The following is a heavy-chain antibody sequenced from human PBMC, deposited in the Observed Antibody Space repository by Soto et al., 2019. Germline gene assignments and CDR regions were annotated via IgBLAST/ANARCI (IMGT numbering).Heavy chain of an antibody. Sequence: EAQLVESGGGLVQPGGSLRLSCAASGFAFSNYEMNWVRQAPGKGLEWVSYISLSGSTIYYADSVKGRFTISRDDAKNSLYLQMDSLRAEDTAVYYCARESFSASPNFFDYWGQGTLVTVSS. V-gene: IGHV3-48*03. J-gene: IGHJ4*02. CDR3: ARESFSASPNFFDY. CDR2: ISLSGSTI. CDR1: GFAFSNYE. D-gene: IGHD3-3*02.